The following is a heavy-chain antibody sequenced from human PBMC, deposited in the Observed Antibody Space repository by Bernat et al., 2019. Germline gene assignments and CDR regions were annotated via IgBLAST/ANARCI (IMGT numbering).Heavy chain of an antibody. Sequence: QLQLQESGSGLVKPSQTLSLTCAVSGGSISSGGYSWSWIRQPPGKGLEWIGYIYHSGSTYYNPSLKSRVTISVGRSKNQFALKLSYVTAAGTAVYYCARGSLRYFDWLLATDAFDIRGQGTMVTVSS. D-gene: IGHD3-9*01. CDR3: ARGSLRYFDWLLATDAFDI. V-gene: IGHV4-30-2*01. CDR1: GGSISSGGYS. J-gene: IGHJ3*02. CDR2: IYHSGST.